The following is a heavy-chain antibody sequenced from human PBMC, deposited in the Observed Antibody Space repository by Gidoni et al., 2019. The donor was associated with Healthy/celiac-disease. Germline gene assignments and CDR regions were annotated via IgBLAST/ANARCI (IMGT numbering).Heavy chain of an antibody. J-gene: IGHJ6*02. CDR3: ARGTVTTGYYYYGMDV. CDR1: GFTVSSNY. CDR2: IYSGGST. D-gene: IGHD4-17*01. Sequence: EVQLVESGGGLVQPGGSLRLSCAASGFTVSSNYMSWVRQAPGKGLEWVSVIYSGGSTYYAASVKGRFTISRHNSKNTLYLQMNSLRAEDTAVYYCARGTVTTGYYYYGMDVWGQGTTVTVSS. V-gene: IGHV3-53*04.